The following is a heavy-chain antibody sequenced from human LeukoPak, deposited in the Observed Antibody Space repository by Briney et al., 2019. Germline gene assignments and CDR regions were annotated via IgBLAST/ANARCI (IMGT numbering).Heavy chain of an antibody. V-gene: IGHV3-21*01. J-gene: IGHJ4*02. Sequence: RSGGSLRLSCAASGFTFSSYAMSWVRQAPGKGLEWVSSISGSSSDISYADSVKGRFTISRDNAKNSVYLQMSSLRAEDTAVYYCATGSSSSFDYWGQGTLVTVSA. D-gene: IGHD6-13*01. CDR3: ATGSSSSFDY. CDR2: ISGSSSDI. CDR1: GFTFSSYA.